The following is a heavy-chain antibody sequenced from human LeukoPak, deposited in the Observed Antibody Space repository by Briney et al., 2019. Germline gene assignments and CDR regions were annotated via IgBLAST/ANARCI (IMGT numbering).Heavy chain of an antibody. CDR2: INTSGSST. V-gene: IGHV1-46*01. Sequence: ASVKVSCTASGYTFTSYYMHWVRQAPGQGLEWSGLINTSGSSTLYAQKFQGRVTMTRDMSTTTDYMELSSLRSEDTAVYYCARDNSVGDVAWWFDPWGQGTLVTVSS. CDR3: ARDNSVGDVAWWFDP. CDR1: GYTFTSYY. D-gene: IGHD1-26*01. J-gene: IGHJ5*02.